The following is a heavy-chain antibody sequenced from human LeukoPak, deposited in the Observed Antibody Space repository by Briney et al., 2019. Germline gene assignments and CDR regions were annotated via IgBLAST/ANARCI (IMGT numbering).Heavy chain of an antibody. CDR3: AKDYSGSYYALDY. J-gene: IGHJ4*02. Sequence: PGGSLRLSCAASGFTFGTYAMSWVRQAPGKGLEWVSTISGSGGRTYYADSMKGRFTISRDKSKNTLYLQMNRLRAEDTAVYNCAKDYSGSYYALDYWGQGTLVTVSS. CDR2: ISGSGGRT. CDR1: GFTFGTYA. V-gene: IGHV3-23*01. D-gene: IGHD1-26*01.